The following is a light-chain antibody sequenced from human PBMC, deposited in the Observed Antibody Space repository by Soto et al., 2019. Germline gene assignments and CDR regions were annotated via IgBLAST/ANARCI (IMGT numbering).Light chain of an antibody. Sequence: DIQMSQSPSSVSASVGDRFTLTCRASQGIGDRLAWYQQKPGKVPQLLIYFASTLGSGVPSRFSGSGSGTDFILTINTLQADDFATYYCLHTYSFPRTFGQGPRWIS. CDR1: QGIGDR. CDR3: LHTYSFPRT. V-gene: IGKV1-12*01. CDR2: FAS. J-gene: IGKJ1*01.